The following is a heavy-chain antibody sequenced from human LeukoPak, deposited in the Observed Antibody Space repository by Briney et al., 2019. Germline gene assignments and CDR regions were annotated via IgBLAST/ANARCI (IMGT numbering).Heavy chain of an antibody. J-gene: IGHJ4*02. V-gene: IGHV4-59*12. CDR1: GGSISRNY. Sequence: SETLSLTCTVPGGSISRNYWSWVRQPPGEGLKRIVYIYYSGTPNYIPSLKTLVTISVDTSNNQFSLKLSSVTAADTAVYYYARLRDLYNIFDYWGQGTLVTVSS. CDR2: IYYSGTP. CDR3: ARLRDLYNIFDY. D-gene: IGHD1-1*01.